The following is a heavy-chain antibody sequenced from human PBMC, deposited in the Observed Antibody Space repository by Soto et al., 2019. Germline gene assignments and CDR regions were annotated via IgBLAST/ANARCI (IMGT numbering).Heavy chain of an antibody. V-gene: IGHV2-5*02. CDR2: IYGDDEQ. CDR1: EFSLSTSAVG. CDR3: ARETSISTYFDS. D-gene: IGHD3-3*02. Sequence: QITLKESGPTLVQPTQTLTLTCTFSEFSLSTSAVGVGWIRQPPGKALEWLALIYGDDEQRYSPSLKSRLTITRDASKKQVILTMTNMDPVDTATYYCARETSISTYFDSWGQGSLVSVSS. J-gene: IGHJ4*02.